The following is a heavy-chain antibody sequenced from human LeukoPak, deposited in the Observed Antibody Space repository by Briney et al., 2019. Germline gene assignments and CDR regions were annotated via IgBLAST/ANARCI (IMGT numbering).Heavy chain of an antibody. J-gene: IGHJ4*02. D-gene: IGHD3-10*01. Sequence: GSLRLSCTASGLTFGDYAMSWFRQAPGKGLEWVGFIRSKAYGGTTEYAASVKGRFTISRDDSKSIAYLQMNSLKTEDTAVYYCTRADLYYGSGSYYNAPGYWGQGTLVTVSS. CDR1: GLTFGDYA. CDR2: IRSKAYGGTT. CDR3: TRADLYYGSGSYYNAPGY. V-gene: IGHV3-49*03.